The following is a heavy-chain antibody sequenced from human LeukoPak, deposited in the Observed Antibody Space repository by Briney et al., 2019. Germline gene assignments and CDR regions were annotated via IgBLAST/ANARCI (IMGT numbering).Heavy chain of an antibody. Sequence: PSETLSLTCTVSGGSISSYYWSWIRQPPGKGLEWIGYIYYSGSTNYNPSLKSRVTISVDTSKNQFSLKLSSVTAADTAVYYCAREARSITIFGVVINHYFDYWGQGTLVTVSS. CDR1: GGSISSYY. J-gene: IGHJ4*02. V-gene: IGHV4-59*01. CDR2: IYYSGST. D-gene: IGHD3-3*01. CDR3: AREARSITIFGVVINHYFDY.